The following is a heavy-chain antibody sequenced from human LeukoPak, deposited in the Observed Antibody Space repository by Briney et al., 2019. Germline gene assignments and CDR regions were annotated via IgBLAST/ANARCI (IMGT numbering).Heavy chain of an antibody. V-gene: IGHV3-30*18. J-gene: IGHJ4*02. CDR1: GFTLSSYG. CDR2: ISYDGSNK. CDR3: AKDAYSSSWSFDY. Sequence: GRSLRLSCAASGFTLSSYGMHWVRQAPGKGLEWVAVISYDGSNKYYADPVKGRFTISRDNSKNTLYLQMNSLRAEDTAVYCCAKDAYSSSWSFDYWGQGTLVTVSS. D-gene: IGHD6-13*01.